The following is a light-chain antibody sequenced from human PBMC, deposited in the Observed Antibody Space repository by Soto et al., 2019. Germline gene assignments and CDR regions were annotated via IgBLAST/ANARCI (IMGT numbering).Light chain of an antibody. CDR1: QSVSSY. CDR3: QQFHISRT. J-gene: IGKJ1*01. Sequence: ETVLTQSPASLSFSPGERATLSCRASQSVSSYLAWYQVKPGQAPRLLFYGASSRATGIPDRFIGSGSGTDFTLTITGLEPEDFAVYYCQQFHISRTFGQGTKVDIK. V-gene: IGKV3-20*01. CDR2: GAS.